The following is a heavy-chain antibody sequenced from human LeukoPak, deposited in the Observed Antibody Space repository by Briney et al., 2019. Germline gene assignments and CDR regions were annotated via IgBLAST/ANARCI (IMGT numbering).Heavy chain of an antibody. CDR3: ARERNYGKSFEH. CDR2: IFYSGST. V-gene: IGHV4-31*03. CDR1: GGSISSDDNY. J-gene: IGHJ4*02. D-gene: IGHD1-7*01. Sequence: PSETLSLTCTVSGGSISSDDNYWSWIRQHPGRGLEWIGNIFYSGSTYYNPSLKSRVTISVDTSKNQFSLKLSSVTAADTAVYYCARERNYGKSFEHWGQGTLVTVSS.